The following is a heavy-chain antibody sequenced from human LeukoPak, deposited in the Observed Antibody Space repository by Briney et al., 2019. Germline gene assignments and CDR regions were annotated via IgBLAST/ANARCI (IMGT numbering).Heavy chain of an antibody. CDR1: GISVNTKY. J-gene: IGHJ2*01. D-gene: IGHD2-2*01. Sequence: GGSLRLSCEGSGISVNTKYMKWVRQAPGKGLEGVSILYCGGSTYYADPVKRRLTVSRDSSKNPLFLHMNSLRAEDTAVYYCARVGDQYLWYLDVWGRGPRVSASS. CDR3: ARVGDQYLWYLDV. V-gene: IGHV3-53*01. CDR2: LYCGGST.